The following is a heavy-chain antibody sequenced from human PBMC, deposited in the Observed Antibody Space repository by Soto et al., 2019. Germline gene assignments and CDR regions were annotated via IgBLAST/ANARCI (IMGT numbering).Heavy chain of an antibody. CDR3: ARDSSYCSSTSCSHYYYMDV. J-gene: IGHJ6*03. CDR2: INHSGST. Sequence: SETLSLTCAVYGGSFSGYYWSWIRQPPGKGLEWIGEINHSGSTNYNPSLKSRVTISVDTSKNQFSLKLSSVTAADTAVYYCARDSSYCSSTSCSHYYYMDVWGKGTTVTAP. CDR1: GGSFSGYY. V-gene: IGHV4-34*01. D-gene: IGHD2-2*01.